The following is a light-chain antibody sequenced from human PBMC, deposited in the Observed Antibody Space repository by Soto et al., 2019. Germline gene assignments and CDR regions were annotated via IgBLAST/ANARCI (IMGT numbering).Light chain of an antibody. Sequence: DIQLTQSPSFLSASVGDRVTITCRASQGISSYLAWYQQKPGKAHKLLIYAASTLTSGVPSRFSGSGSGTEFSLTISSLQPEDCATYYFQQLNSSPLTFGGGTKVEIK. J-gene: IGKJ4*01. V-gene: IGKV1-9*01. CDR3: QQLNSSPLT. CDR1: QGISSY. CDR2: AAS.